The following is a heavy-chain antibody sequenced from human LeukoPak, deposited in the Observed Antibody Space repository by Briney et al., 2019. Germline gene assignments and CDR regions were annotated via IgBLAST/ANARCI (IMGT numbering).Heavy chain of an antibody. CDR2: IYHSGST. J-gene: IGHJ4*02. D-gene: IGHD1-26*01. Sequence: SETLSLTCTVSGYSISSGYYWGWIRRPPGKGLEWIGSIYHSGSTYYNPSLKSRVTISVDTSKNQFSLKLSSVTAADTAVYYCAKSGGYGLIDYWGQGTRVTVSS. CDR1: GYSISSGYY. V-gene: IGHV4-38-2*02. CDR3: AKSGGYGLIDY.